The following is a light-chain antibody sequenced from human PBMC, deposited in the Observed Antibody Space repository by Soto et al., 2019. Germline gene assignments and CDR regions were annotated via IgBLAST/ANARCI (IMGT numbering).Light chain of an antibody. J-gene: IGKJ1*01. CDR1: QSILHTNGYNY. V-gene: IGKV2-28*01. CDR3: MQALQTPRA. Sequence: DIVMTPSPHSLPVIPGEPASISCRSSQSILHTNGYNYLVWYLQKPGQSPQLLIYLGSNRASGVPDGFSGSGSGTDFTLKISRVEAEDVGVYYCMQALQTPRAFGQGTKVEIK. CDR2: LGS.